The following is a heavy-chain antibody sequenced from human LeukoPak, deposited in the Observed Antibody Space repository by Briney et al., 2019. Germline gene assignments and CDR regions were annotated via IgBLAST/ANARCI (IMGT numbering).Heavy chain of an antibody. V-gene: IGHV3-23*01. J-gene: IGHJ2*01. Sequence: PGGSLRLSCAGSGFTFNSYAMSWVRQAPGKGLEWVSAISGSIGSTYYADSVKGRFTISRDNSKNTLYLEMNSLRAEDTALYYCAKDVRSGWLQAFDLWGRGTLVTASS. CDR3: AKDVRSGWLQAFDL. D-gene: IGHD5-12*01. CDR2: ISGSIGST. CDR1: GFTFNSYA.